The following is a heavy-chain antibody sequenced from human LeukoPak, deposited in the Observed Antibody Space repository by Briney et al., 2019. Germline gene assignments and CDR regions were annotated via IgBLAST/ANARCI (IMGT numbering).Heavy chain of an antibody. V-gene: IGHV4-39*01. D-gene: IGHD3-10*01. CDR3: ARLGAYYGSGSGRFDY. J-gene: IGHJ4*02. CDR1: GGSISSSSYY. CDR2: IYYSGST. Sequence: SETLSLTCTVSGGSISSSSYYWGWIRQPPGKGLEWIGSIYYSGSTYYNPSLKSRVTISVDTSKNQFSLKLSSVTAADTAVYYCARLGAYYGSGSGRFDYWGQGTLVTVSS.